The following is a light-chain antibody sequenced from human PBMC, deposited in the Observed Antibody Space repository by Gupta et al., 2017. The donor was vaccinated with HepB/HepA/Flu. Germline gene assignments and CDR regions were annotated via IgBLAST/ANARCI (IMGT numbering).Light chain of an antibody. Sequence: SYVLTQPPAVSMAPGKTATITCDGDNIGNKPVHWYQQKPGQAPILVVYDDSDRPSGIPERFSGANSGNTATLTISRVEAGDEADDYCQVWDTISDHYVFGTGTKVTVL. V-gene: IGLV3-21*03. CDR3: QVWDTISDHYV. J-gene: IGLJ1*01. CDR1: NIGNKP. CDR2: DDS.